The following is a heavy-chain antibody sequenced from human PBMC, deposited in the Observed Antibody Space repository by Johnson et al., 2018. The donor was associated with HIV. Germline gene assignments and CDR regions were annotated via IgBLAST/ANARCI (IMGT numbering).Heavy chain of an antibody. CDR2: IHTDRSAT. J-gene: IGHJ3*02. V-gene: IGHV3-74*01. CDR1: GFTFRSYW. CDR3: AKGGQQLADPFDI. D-gene: IGHD6-13*01. Sequence: EKLVESGGGLVQPGGSLRLSCAASGFTFRSYWMHWVRQAPWKGLVWVSRIHTDRSATTYADSVKGRFTISRDNAKNTLYLQMNSLRADDTAVYYCAKGGQQLADPFDIWGQGTLVTVSS.